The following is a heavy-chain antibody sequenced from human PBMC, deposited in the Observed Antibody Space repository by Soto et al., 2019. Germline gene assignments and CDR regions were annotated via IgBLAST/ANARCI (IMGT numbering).Heavy chain of an antibody. J-gene: IGHJ6*02. CDR3: ARHGFGSLHGLVDV. Sequence: HFQESAPGLGKPPRTLSPPCPAPVGPFPITSSTWFRRPPGKGLEWIGYIRYDGYSVYNLSLKRRVTMSMDTSKTQFSLMLESVTVTDTAVYYCARHGFGSLHGLVDVWGQGTTVIVSS. V-gene: IGHV4-59*08. D-gene: IGHD3-10*01. CDR2: IRYDGYS. CDR1: VGPFPITS.